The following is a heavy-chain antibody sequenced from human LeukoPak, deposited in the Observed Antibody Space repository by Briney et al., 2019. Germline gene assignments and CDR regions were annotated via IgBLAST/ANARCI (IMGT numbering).Heavy chain of an antibody. V-gene: IGHV4-39*01. D-gene: IGHD3-10*01. CDR2: VYYSGST. CDR3: ARQSGAYGRVDY. Sequence: SETLSLTCTVSGGSISSSSYYWGWIRQPPGKGLEWIGTVYYSGSTYYNPSLMSRVTISVDTSKNQFTLKLSSLTAADTAVYYCARQSGAYGRVDYWGQGTLVTVSS. J-gene: IGHJ4*02. CDR1: GGSISSSSYY.